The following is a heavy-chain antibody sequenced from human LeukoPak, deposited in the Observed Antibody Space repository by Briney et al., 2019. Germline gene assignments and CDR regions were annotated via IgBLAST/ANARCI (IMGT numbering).Heavy chain of an antibody. D-gene: IGHD4-17*01. J-gene: IGHJ6*02. CDR3: ARLYGDHDPYYYYGMDV. Sequence: ASVKVSCKASGGTFSSYAISWVRQAPGQGLEWMGGIIPIFGTANYAQKFQGRVTITADESTSTAYMELSSLRSEDTAVYYCARLYGDHDPYYYYGMDVWGQGTTVTVSS. CDR2: IIPIFGTA. V-gene: IGHV1-69*13. CDR1: GGTFSSYA.